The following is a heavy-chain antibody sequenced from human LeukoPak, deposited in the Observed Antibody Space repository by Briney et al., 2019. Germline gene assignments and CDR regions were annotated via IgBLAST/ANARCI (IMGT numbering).Heavy chain of an antibody. J-gene: IGHJ1*01. CDR3: ARVSGPGMNEYFHL. CDR1: GFTFSGAW. D-gene: IGHD3-10*01. Sequence: PGGSLRLSCAASGFTFSGAWLHWVRHAPGKGLVWVSRINNDGTTTKYADCVKGRFTISRDNAKNTLYLQMNSLRAEDTAVYYCARVSGPGMNEYFHLWGQGTLVTVSS. CDR2: INNDGTTT. V-gene: IGHV3-74*01.